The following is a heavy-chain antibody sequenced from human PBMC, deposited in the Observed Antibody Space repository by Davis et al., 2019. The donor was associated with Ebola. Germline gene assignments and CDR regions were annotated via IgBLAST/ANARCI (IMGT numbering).Heavy chain of an antibody. CDR3: ARDGRYCTGGVCYTPFDS. CDR1: GFTLSVYS. D-gene: IGHD2-8*02. Sequence: GESLKISCAASGFTLSVYSMNWVRQAPGKGLEWISYISSSTSTIYYADSVKGRFTISRDNAKNSLYLQMNSLRDEDTAVYYCARDGRYCTGGVCYTPFDSWGQGTLVTVSS. V-gene: IGHV3-48*02. CDR2: ISSSTSTI. J-gene: IGHJ4*02.